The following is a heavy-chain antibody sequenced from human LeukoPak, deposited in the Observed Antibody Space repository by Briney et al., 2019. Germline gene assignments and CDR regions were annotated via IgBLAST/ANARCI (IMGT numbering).Heavy chain of an antibody. CDR2: ISYDGSNK. CDR1: GFTFSRYG. D-gene: IGHD2/OR15-2a*01. V-gene: IGHV3-30*15. CDR3: ARDESNYFLYQYYMDV. Sequence: GRSLRLSCAASGFTFSRYGLHWVRQAPGKRLEWVALISYDGSNKYYEDSVRGRFTVSRDDSKNTLYLQMSSLRAEDTAVYYCARDESNYFLYQYYMDVWGKGTTVTVSS. J-gene: IGHJ6*03.